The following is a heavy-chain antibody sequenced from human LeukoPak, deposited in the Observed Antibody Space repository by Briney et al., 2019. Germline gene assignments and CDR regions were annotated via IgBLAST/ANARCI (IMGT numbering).Heavy chain of an antibody. D-gene: IGHD2-15*01. V-gene: IGHV4-59*08. Sequence: SETLSLTCIVSGGSISPYYWSWIRQPPGSGLEWIAYIYYSGSTSYNPSLKSRVAISVDTSNNEVSLKLSSVTAADTDVYYCARHGYCSGGSCYWDYWGQGTLVTVSS. CDR3: ARHGYCSGGSCYWDY. CDR1: GGSISPYY. CDR2: IYYSGST. J-gene: IGHJ4*02.